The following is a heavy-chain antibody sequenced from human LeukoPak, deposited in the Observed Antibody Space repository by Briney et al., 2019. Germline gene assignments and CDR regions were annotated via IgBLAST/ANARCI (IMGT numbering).Heavy chain of an antibody. D-gene: IGHD6-13*01. CDR2: INPNSGGT. CDR1: GYTFTGYY. V-gene: IGHV1-2*02. J-gene: IGHJ5*02. Sequence: ASVKVSCKASGYTFTGYYMHWVRQAPGQGLEWMGWINPNSGGTKYAQKFQGRVTMTRDTSISTAYMELSRLRSDGTAVYYCARDIIAAAAERWFDPWGQGTLVTVSS. CDR3: ARDIIAAAAERWFDP.